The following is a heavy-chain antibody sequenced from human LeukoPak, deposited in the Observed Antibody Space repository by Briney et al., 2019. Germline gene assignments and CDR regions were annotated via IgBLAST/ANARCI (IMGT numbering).Heavy chain of an antibody. V-gene: IGHV4-59*01. CDR2: IYYSGST. Sequence: SETLSLTCTVSGGSISSYHWSWIRQPPGKGLEWIGYIYYSGSTNYNPSLKSRVTISVETSKNQFSLKLSSVTAADTAVYYCASRGRAGSDMLALDYWGQGTLVTVSS. CDR1: GGSISSYH. CDR3: ASRGRAGSDMLALDY. D-gene: IGHD6-19*01. J-gene: IGHJ4*02.